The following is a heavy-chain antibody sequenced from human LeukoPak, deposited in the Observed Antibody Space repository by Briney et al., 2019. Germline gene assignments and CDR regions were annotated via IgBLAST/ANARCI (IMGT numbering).Heavy chain of an antibody. CDR1: GYTFTGYY. Sequence: ASVKVSCKASGYTFTGYYMRWVRQAPGQGLEWMGWINPNSGGTNYAQKFQGRVIMTRDTSISTAYMELSRLRSDDTAVYYCARVVAAVAGKFAKYYFDYWGQGTLVTVSS. CDR2: INPNSGGT. CDR3: ARVVAAVAGKFAKYYFDY. V-gene: IGHV1-2*02. D-gene: IGHD6-19*01. J-gene: IGHJ4*02.